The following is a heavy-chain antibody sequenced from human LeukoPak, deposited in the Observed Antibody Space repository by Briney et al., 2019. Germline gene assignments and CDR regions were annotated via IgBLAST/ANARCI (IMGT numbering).Heavy chain of an antibody. CDR2: IIPILGIA. J-gene: IGHJ5*02. CDR1: GGTFSSYA. CDR3: ASLPIFDIVVVPEAP. V-gene: IGHV1-69*04. Sequence: SVKVSCKASGGTFSSYAISWVRQAPGQGLEWMGRIIPILGIANYAQKFQGRVTITADKSTSTAYMELSSLRSEDTAVYYCASLPIFDIVVVPEAPWGQGTLVTVSS. D-gene: IGHD2-2*01.